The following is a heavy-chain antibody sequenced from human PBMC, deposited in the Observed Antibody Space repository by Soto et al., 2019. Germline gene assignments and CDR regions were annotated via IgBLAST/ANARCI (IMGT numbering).Heavy chain of an antibody. J-gene: IGHJ3*02. CDR3: AKDRGGSGAFDI. CDR2: ISPAGSSI. Sequence: EGQLVEFGGGLVKPGGSLRLSCAASGFSFSIYSYNWVRQAPGKGLEWLSYISPAGSSIYYADSVKGRFTISRDSARVSVYLQMNSLSAEDTAVYYCAKDRGGSGAFDIWGQGTMVTVSS. D-gene: IGHD3-10*01. V-gene: IGHV3-48*01. CDR1: GFSFSIYS.